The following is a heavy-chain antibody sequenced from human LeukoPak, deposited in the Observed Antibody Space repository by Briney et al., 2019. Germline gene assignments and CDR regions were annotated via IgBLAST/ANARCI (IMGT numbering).Heavy chain of an antibody. J-gene: IGHJ4*02. V-gene: IGHV4-39*07. Sequence: PSETLSLTCTVSGGSIRSSRYYWGWIRQPPGKGLGLIGSIYYSGSTYYNPCLKSRVTISVDTSKNQFSLNLSSVTAADTAVYYCARDGDSGYLAFDSWGQGTLVTVSS. D-gene: IGHD5-12*01. CDR2: IYYSGST. CDR1: GGSIRSSRYY. CDR3: ARDGDSGYLAFDS.